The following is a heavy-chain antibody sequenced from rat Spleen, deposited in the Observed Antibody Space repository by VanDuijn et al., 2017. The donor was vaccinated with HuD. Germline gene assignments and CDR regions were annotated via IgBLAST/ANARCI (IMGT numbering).Heavy chain of an antibody. V-gene: IGHV5-34*01. CDR2: ISGSSGTI. D-gene: IGHD1-10*01. CDR3: ARQTGDYNNYGFDY. J-gene: IGHJ2*01. CDR1: GFTFSDRG. Sequence: EVQLVESGGDLVQPGRSLKLSCVASGFTFSDRGMNWIRQAPGKGLEWIAYISGSSGTIYYVETVGDRFTISRDNAKNTLYLQLSSLRSEDTATYYCARQTGDYNNYGFDYWGQGVMVTVSS.